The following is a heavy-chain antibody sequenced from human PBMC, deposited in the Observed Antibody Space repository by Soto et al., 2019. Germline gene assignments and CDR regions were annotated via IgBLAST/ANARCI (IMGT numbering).Heavy chain of an antibody. V-gene: IGHV4-31*03. CDR1: GGSISSGGYY. CDR2: IYYSGST. J-gene: IGHJ4*02. D-gene: IGHD6-19*01. CDR3: ARGPGSGWYDY. Sequence: QVQLQGSGPGLVKPSQTLSLTCTVSGGSISSGGYYWSWIRQHPGKGLEWIGYIYYSGSTYYNPSLQSRVTISVDTSKDQFSLKLSSVTAADTAVYYCARGPGSGWYDYWGQGTLVTVSS.